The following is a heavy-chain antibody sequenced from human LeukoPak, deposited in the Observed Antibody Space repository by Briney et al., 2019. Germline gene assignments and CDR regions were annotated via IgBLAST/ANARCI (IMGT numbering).Heavy chain of an antibody. Sequence: GGSLRLSCAASGFTFSSYSMDWVRQAPRKGLEWVSSISSSSSYIYYADSVKGRFTISRDNAKNSLYLQMNSLRAEDTAVYYCARDPNYYGSGPDYWGQGTLVTVSS. V-gene: IGHV3-21*01. CDR1: GFTFSSYS. CDR2: ISSSSSYI. J-gene: IGHJ4*02. CDR3: ARDPNYYGSGPDY. D-gene: IGHD3-10*01.